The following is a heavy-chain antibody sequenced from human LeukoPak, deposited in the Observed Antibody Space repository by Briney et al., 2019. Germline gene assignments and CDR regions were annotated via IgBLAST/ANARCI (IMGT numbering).Heavy chain of an antibody. CDR1: GGTFSSYT. J-gene: IGHJ6*03. V-gene: IGHV1-69*02. Sequence: ASVKVSCKASGGTFSSYTISWVRQAPGQGREWMGRNIPILGIANYAQKFQGRVTITADKSTSTAYMELSSLRSEDTAVYYCARGICSGGSCYCRYYYYYMDVWGKGTTVTVSS. CDR3: ARGICSGGSCYCRYYYYYMDV. D-gene: IGHD2-15*01. CDR2: NIPILGIA.